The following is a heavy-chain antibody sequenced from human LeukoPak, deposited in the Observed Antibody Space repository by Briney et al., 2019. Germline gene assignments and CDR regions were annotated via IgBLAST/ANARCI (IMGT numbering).Heavy chain of an antibody. J-gene: IGHJ5*02. CDR2: TYYRSKWYN. V-gene: IGHV6-1*01. CDR1: GDSVSSNSAA. Sequence: SQTLSLTCAISGDSVSSNSAAWNWIRQSPSRGLEWLGRTYYRSKWYNDYAVSVKSRITINPDTSKNQFSPQLNSVTPEDTAVYYCARGFRDSSSWYPNWFDPWGQGTLVTVSS. CDR3: ARGFRDSSSWYPNWFDP. D-gene: IGHD6-13*01.